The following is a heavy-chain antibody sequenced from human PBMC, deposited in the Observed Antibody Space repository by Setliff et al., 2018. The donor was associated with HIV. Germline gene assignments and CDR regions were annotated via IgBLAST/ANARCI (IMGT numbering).Heavy chain of an antibody. V-gene: IGHV6-1*01. CDR2: TYYRSEWKN. J-gene: IGHJ4*02. D-gene: IGHD3-9*01. CDR3: AGGTWFDGLDS. CDR1: GDSVSSTSGA. Sequence: PSQTLSLTCVISGDSVSSTSGAWTWIRPSPSGGLEWLGRTYYRSEWKNDYAVSLKSRITVNADTSKDQFSLHLKSVTPEDSAVYYCAGGTWFDGLDSWSQGSLVTVSS.